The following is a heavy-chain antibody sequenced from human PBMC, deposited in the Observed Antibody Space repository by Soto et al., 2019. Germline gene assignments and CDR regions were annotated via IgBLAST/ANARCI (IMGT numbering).Heavy chain of an antibody. D-gene: IGHD6-19*01. V-gene: IGHV3-30*18. CDR2: ISYDGSNK. CDR3: AKEMGVFGSGWYKAFDI. Sequence: QVQLVESGGGVVQPGRSLRLSCAASGFTFSSYGMHWVRQAPGKGLEWVAVISYDGSNKYYADSVKGRFTISRDNSKNTLYLQMNSLRAEDTAVYYCAKEMGVFGSGWYKAFDIWGKGTMVTVSS. J-gene: IGHJ3*02. CDR1: GFTFSSYG.